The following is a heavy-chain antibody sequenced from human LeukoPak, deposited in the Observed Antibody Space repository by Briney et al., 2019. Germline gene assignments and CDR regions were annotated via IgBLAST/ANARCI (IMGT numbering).Heavy chain of an antibody. CDR1: GLSVTSNY. CDR3: ARDRVSQRGPLIYTNSGYDHEGFDY. D-gene: IGHD5-12*01. CDR2: IYSGGTT. Sequence: PGGSLRLSCAASGLSVTSNYMSWVRQAPGKGLEWVSVIYSGGTTFYADSVKGRFTISRDTSKNTVYLQMNSLRADDTAVYYCARDRVSQRGPLIYTNSGYDHEGFDYWGQGTLVTVSS. V-gene: IGHV3-53*01. J-gene: IGHJ4*02.